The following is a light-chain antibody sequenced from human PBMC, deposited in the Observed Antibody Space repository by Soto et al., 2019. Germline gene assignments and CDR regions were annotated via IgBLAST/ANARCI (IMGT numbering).Light chain of an antibody. J-gene: IGKJ1*01. V-gene: IGKV3-20*01. CDR3: QQYGSPWT. CDR2: GAS. Sequence: EFVLTQSPGTLSLSPGERATLSCRASQSVSGSYLAWYQQKPGRSPRLLIYGASSRATGIPDRFSGSGSGTDFTLTISRLEPEDFAVYFCQQYGSPWTFGQGTKVEIK. CDR1: QSVSGSY.